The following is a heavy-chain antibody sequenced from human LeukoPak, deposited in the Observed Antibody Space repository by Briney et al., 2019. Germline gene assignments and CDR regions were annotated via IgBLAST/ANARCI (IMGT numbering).Heavy chain of an antibody. CDR2: ITGSGGNT. CDR3: AKDGFGGDYDRGYLAFDI. V-gene: IGHV3-23*01. Sequence: QPGGSLRLSCAASGFTFSNYVLTWVRQAPGKGLEWVSTITGSGGNTYYADSVKGRFTISRDNSKNTLYLQMNSLRAEDTAVYYCAKDGFGGDYDRGYLAFDIWGQGTMVTVSS. CDR1: GFTFSNYV. D-gene: IGHD4-17*01. J-gene: IGHJ3*02.